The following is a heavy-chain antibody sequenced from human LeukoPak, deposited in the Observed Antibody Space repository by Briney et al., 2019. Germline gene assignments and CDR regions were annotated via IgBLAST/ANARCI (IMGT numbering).Heavy chain of an antibody. CDR1: GFPVSSAF. D-gene: IGHD3-10*01. CDR2: ISSSSYI. V-gene: IGHV3-69-1*01. J-gene: IGHJ4*02. Sequence: PGGSLRLSCVASGFPVSSAFMNWVRQAPGKGLEWVSSISSSSYIYYADSVKGRFTISRDNAKNSLYLQMNSLRAEDTAVYYCARGLGVTPYYFDYWGQGTLVTVSS. CDR3: ARGLGVTPYYFDY.